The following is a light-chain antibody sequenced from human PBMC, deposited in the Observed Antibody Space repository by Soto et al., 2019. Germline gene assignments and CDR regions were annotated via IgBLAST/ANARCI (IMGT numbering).Light chain of an antibody. CDR1: RSDIGSYNY. Sequence: QSALTQPASVSGSPGQSITISCSGTRSDIGSYNYVAWYQQFPGKTPKILIYGVSNRPSGVSSRFSGSKSGNTASLTISGLQAEDEADYYCAAWDDSPNGVVFGGGTKLTVL. V-gene: IGLV2-14*01. J-gene: IGLJ2*01. CDR2: GVS. CDR3: AAWDDSPNGVV.